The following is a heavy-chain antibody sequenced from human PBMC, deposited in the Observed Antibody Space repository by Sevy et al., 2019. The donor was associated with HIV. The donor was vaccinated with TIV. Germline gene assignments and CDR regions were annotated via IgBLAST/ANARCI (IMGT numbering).Heavy chain of an antibody. D-gene: IGHD3-22*01. CDR3: SRGYYYDSSGYSDY. Sequence: YLRLSCTGSGFTFGDYAMSWFRQAPGMGLERVGFIRSNDYGGATEYAASVKGRFTIARDDSKSIADLQMNSLKTEHTAVYYCSRGYYYDSSGYSDYWGQGTLVPVSS. CDR2: IRSNDYGGAT. J-gene: IGHJ4*02. V-gene: IGHV3-49*03. CDR1: GFTFGDYA.